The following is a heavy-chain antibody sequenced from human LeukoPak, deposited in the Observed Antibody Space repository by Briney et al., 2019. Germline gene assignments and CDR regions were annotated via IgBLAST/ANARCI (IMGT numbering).Heavy chain of an antibody. CDR3: ARDSGWWMFDY. D-gene: IGHD6-19*01. CDR2: INPSGGST. CDR1: GYTFTSYY. Sequence: GASVKVPCKASGYTFTSYYIHWVRQAPGQGLEWMGIINPSGGSTSYAQKFQGRVTMTRDTSTSTVYMELSSLRSEDTAVYYCARDSGWWMFDYWGQGTLVTVSS. J-gene: IGHJ4*02. V-gene: IGHV1-46*01.